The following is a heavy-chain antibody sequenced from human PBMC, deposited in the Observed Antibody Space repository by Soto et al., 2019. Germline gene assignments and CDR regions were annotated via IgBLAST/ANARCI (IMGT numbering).Heavy chain of an antibody. J-gene: IGHJ4*02. CDR3: ARDVGYHYDGSPSGQFDF. Sequence: KASETLSLTCVVSGNSISTTNWWSWVRQSPGKGLEWIGEIYHSGSTNYNPSLKSRVTISVDKSKNQFSLKLSSVTAADTAVYYCARDVGYHYDGSPSGQFDFWGQGTLVTVSS. CDR1: GNSISTTNW. V-gene: IGHV4-4*02. D-gene: IGHD3-22*01. CDR2: IYHSGST.